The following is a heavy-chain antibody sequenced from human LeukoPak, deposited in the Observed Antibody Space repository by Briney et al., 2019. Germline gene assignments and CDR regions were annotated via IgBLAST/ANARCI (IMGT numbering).Heavy chain of an antibody. J-gene: IGHJ4*02. D-gene: IGHD1-14*01. Sequence: GGSLRLSCAASGFSFSTYYVNWVRQAPGKGLEWVSCISSSSTYIYYADSVRGRFAISRDNAKNSLYLQRNSLRAEDPAVYYCARENHGSFDYWGQGSLVTVSS. CDR3: ARENHGSFDY. V-gene: IGHV3-21*01. CDR1: GFSFSTYY. CDR2: ISSSSTYI.